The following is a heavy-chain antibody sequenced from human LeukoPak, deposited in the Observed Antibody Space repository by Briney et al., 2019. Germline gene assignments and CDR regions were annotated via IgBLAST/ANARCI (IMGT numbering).Heavy chain of an antibody. V-gene: IGHV3-23*01. Sequence: GGSLRLSCAASGFTFSSYAMSWVRQAPGKGLEWVTVISGGGGSTYYADSVKGRFTISRDNSKNTLYLQMNSLRAEDTAVYYCAKSIVVVPAAPFDYWGQGTLVTVSS. J-gene: IGHJ4*02. CDR2: ISGGGGST. D-gene: IGHD2-2*01. CDR3: AKSIVVVPAAPFDY. CDR1: GFTFSSYA.